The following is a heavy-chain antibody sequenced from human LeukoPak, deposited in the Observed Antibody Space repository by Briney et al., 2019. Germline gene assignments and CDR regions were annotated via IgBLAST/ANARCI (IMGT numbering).Heavy chain of an antibody. Sequence: PSETLSLTCTVSGGSISSYYWSRIRQPPGKGLEWIGYIYYSGSTNYNPSLKSRVTISVDTSKNQFSLKLSSVTAADTAVYYCARVGPGAVAADSWGQGTLVTVSS. J-gene: IGHJ5*02. CDR1: GGSISSYY. V-gene: IGHV4-59*01. CDR2: IYYSGST. D-gene: IGHD6-19*01. CDR3: ARVGPGAVAADS.